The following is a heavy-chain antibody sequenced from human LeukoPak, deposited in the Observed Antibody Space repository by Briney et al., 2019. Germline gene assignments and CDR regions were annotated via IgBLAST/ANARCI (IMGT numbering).Heavy chain of an antibody. D-gene: IGHD3-22*01. J-gene: IGHJ4*02. Sequence: SQTLSLTCTVSGGSISGGGYYWSWIRQHPGKGLEWIGYIYYSGSTYYNPSLKSRVTISVDTSKNQFSLKLSSVTAADTAVYYCARGYSYYYDSSGYYYDYWGQGTLVTVSS. CDR3: ARGYSYYYDSSGYYYDY. CDR1: GGSISGGGYY. V-gene: IGHV4-31*03. CDR2: IYYSGST.